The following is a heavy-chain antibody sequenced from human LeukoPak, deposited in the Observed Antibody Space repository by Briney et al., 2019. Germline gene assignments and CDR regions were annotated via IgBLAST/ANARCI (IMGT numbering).Heavy chain of an antibody. Sequence: GGSLRLSCSASGFTFSSYAMHWVRQAPGKGLEYVSAISSNGGSTYYADSVKGRFTISRDNSKNTLYLQMSSLRAEDTAVYYCEKGSGNYPLYGMDVWGKGTTVTVSS. CDR3: EKGSGNYPLYGMDV. D-gene: IGHD3-10*01. CDR2: ISSNGGST. CDR1: GFTFSSYA. V-gene: IGHV3-64D*06. J-gene: IGHJ6*04.